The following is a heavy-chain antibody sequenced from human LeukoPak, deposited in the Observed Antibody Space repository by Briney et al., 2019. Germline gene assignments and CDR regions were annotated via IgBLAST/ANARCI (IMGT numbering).Heavy chain of an antibody. Sequence: SQTLSLTCTVSGDFIIGAPYYWSWVRQHPGKGLEWIAYTYYSGNTYDNPSLKSRVNLSVDTSNNQFSLNLTSVTAADTAVYYCARVVGSTSCFDSWGQGTRVTVSS. J-gene: IGHJ5*01. CDR2: TYYSGNT. V-gene: IGHV4-31*03. CDR3: ARVVGSTSCFDS. D-gene: IGHD2-2*01. CDR1: GDFIIGAPYY.